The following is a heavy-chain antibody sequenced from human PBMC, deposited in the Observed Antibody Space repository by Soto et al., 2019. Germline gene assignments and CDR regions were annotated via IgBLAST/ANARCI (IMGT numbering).Heavy chain of an antibody. J-gene: IGHJ4*02. Sequence: GGSLRLSCSASGFTLSSCGMHWVRQAPGKGLEYVSAITYKGDKTYYADPVKGRFTVSRDTSKNTLYLQMNSLRTEDTAVYYCVKGFAARLDDYWGQGALVTVSS. CDR2: ITYKGDKT. CDR1: GFTLSSCG. D-gene: IGHD6-6*01. CDR3: VKGFAARLDDY. V-gene: IGHV3-64D*08.